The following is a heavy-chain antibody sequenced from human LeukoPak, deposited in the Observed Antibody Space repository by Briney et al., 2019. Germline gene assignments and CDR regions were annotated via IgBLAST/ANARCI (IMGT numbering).Heavy chain of an antibody. J-gene: IGHJ4*02. V-gene: IGHV3-66*01. CDR2: IYSGGST. CDR3: ARNLFGFDY. D-gene: IGHD3-10*02. Sequence: GGSLRLSCAASGFTFSNAWMSWVRQAPGKGLEWVSVIYSGGSTYYADSVKGRFTMSRDNSKNTLYLQMNSLRVEDTGVYYCARNLFGFDYWGQGTLVTVSS. CDR1: GFTFSNAW.